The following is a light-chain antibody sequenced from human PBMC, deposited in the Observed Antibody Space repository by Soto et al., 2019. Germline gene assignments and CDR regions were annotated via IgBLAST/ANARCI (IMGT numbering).Light chain of an antibody. Sequence: DIQMTQSPSTLSASVGDRVTITCRASQSISNWLAWYQQKAGKAPKLLIFGASSLESGVPSRFSGSGSGTEFTLTISSLQPDDFATYYCQQYNSYWTFGQGTKVEIK. CDR1: QSISNW. V-gene: IGKV1-5*01. CDR2: GAS. CDR3: QQYNSYWT. J-gene: IGKJ1*01.